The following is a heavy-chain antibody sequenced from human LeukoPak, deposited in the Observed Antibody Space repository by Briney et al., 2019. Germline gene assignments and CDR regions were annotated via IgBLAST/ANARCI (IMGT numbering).Heavy chain of an antibody. CDR1: GFTFSSNW. J-gene: IGHJ4*02. CDR2: INGDGGST. V-gene: IGHV3-74*01. Sequence: GGSLRLSCAASGFTFSSNWMHWVGQAPGKGLVWVSRINGDGGSTSYADSLKGRFTISRDNAKNTLYLQMNSLRAEDTAVYYCVRIRYHSSGRYFDNWGQGTLVTVSS. D-gene: IGHD3-22*01. CDR3: VRIRYHSSGRYFDN.